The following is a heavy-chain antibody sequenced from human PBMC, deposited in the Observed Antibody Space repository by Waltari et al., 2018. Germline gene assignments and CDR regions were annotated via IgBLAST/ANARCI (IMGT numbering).Heavy chain of an antibody. CDR3: ARERSLRYYGSGIGAWFDP. D-gene: IGHD3-10*01. V-gene: IGHV1-69*08. J-gene: IGHJ5*02. Sequence: QVQLVQSGAEVKKPGSSVKVSCKASGGTFSSYAISWVRQAPGQGLEWMGRISPIFGTANYAQKFQGRVTITADKSTSTAYMELSSLRSEDTAVYYCARERSLRYYGSGIGAWFDPWGQGTLVTVSS. CDR2: ISPIFGTA. CDR1: GGTFSSYA.